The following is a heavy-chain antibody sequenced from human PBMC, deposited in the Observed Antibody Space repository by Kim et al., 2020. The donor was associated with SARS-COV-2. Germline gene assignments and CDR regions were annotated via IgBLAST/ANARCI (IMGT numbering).Heavy chain of an antibody. D-gene: IGHD3-10*01. V-gene: IGHV1-3*01. Sequence: YSQNFQGRVTITRDTSATTADMELSSLTSKDTAVYYCAREGSGSYNWLDPWGQGTLVTVSS. J-gene: IGHJ5*02. CDR3: AREGSGSYNWLDP.